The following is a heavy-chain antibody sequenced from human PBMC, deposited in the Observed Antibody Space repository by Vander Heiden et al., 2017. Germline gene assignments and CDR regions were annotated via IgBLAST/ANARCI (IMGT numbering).Heavy chain of an antibody. CDR2: INPNSVAT. Sequence: QVQLVQSGAEVKKPGAAVKVSCKASGSTFTGYYMHWVRQAPGQGHEWMGGINPNSVATNYEQKCQGRATMTRDTSISTAYMELSRLRSDDTAVYYCASTLWFGETDFDYWCQGTLVTVSS. CDR3: ASTLWFGETDFDY. V-gene: IGHV1-2*02. J-gene: IGHJ4*02. CDR1: GSTFTGYY. D-gene: IGHD3-10*01.